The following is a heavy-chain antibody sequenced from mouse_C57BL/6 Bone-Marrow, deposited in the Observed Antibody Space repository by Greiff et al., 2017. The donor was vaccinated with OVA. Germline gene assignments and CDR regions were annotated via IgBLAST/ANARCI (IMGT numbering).Heavy chain of an antibody. CDR3: TRHGNSIYYYAMDY. J-gene: IGHJ4*01. CDR1: GFTFSDAW. Sequence: EVKLMESGGGLVQPGGSMKLSCAASGFTFSDAWMDWVRQSPEKGLEWVAEIRNKANNHATYYAESVKGRFTISRDDSKSSVYLQMNSLRAEDTGIYYCTRHGNSIYYYAMDYWGQGTSVTVSS. V-gene: IGHV6-6*01. D-gene: IGHD2-1*01. CDR2: IRNKANNHAT.